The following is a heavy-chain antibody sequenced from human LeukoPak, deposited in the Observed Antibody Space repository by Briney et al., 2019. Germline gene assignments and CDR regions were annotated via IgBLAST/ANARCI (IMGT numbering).Heavy chain of an antibody. CDR2: ISSDGIYV. D-gene: IGHD1-1*01. J-gene: IGHJ4*02. CDR1: GFTFSSYS. Sequence: GGSLRLSCAASGFTFSSYSMVWVRQAPGKGLEWVSSISSDGIYVYYIDSVKGRFTISRDNAKNSLYLQMNSLRAEDTAVYYCTRGTIQLTDYWGQGTLLTVSS. V-gene: IGHV3-21*01. CDR3: TRGTIQLTDY.